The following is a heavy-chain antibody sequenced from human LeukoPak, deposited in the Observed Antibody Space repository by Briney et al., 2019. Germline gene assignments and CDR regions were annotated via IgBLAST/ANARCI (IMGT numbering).Heavy chain of an antibody. CDR1: GGSISSYY. CDR2: IYTSGST. D-gene: IGHD6-13*01. J-gene: IGHJ4*02. V-gene: IGHV4-4*07. CDR3: ARRVHSSSWSSYFDY. Sequence: SETLSLTCTVPGGSISSYYWSWIRQPAGKGLEWIGRIYTSGSTNYNPSLKSRVTISVDKSKNQFFLKLSSVTATDTAVYYCARRVHSSSWSSYFDYWGQETLVTVSS.